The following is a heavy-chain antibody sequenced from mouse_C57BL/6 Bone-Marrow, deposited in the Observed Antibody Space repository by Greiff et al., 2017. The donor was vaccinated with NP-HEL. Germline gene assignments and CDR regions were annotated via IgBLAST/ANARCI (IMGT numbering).Heavy chain of an antibody. D-gene: IGHD1-1*01. V-gene: IGHV3-3*01. Sequence: EVKLQESGPSLVRPSQTLSLTCTVTGFSINSDCYWIWIRQFPGNKLEYIGYTFYSGITYYNPSLESRTYITRDTSKNQFSLKLRSVTTEDTATYYCARDLIYYYGSSYLYWYVDVWGTGTTVTVSS. CDR2: TFYSGIT. CDR3: ARDLIYYYGSSYLYWYVDV. CDR1: GFSINSDCY. J-gene: IGHJ1*03.